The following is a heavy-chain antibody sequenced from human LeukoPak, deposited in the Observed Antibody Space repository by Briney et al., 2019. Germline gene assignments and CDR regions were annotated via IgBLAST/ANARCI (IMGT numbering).Heavy chain of an antibody. J-gene: IGHJ4*02. D-gene: IGHD5-24*01. CDR3: AKGGRDGYTYPYYFDY. CDR1: GFTFSSYA. CDR2: ITGSGGST. V-gene: IGHV3-23*01. Sequence: GGSLRLSCAASGFTFSSYAMTWVRQAPGKGLEWVSLITGSGGSTYYADSVKGRFTISRDNSKNTLYLQMDSLRAEDTAVYYCAKGGRDGYTYPYYFDYWDQGTLVTVSS.